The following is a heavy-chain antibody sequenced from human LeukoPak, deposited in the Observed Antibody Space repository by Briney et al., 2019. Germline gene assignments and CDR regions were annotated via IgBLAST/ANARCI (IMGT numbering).Heavy chain of an antibody. J-gene: IGHJ6*03. V-gene: IGHV4-39*07. CDR2: IYYSGST. Sequence: SETLSLTCTVSGGSISSSGYYWGWIRQPPGKGLEWIGSIYYSGSTYYNPSLKSRVTISVDTSKNQFSLKLSSVTAADTAVYYCARGAGYSREVNYYYYMDVWGKGTTVTVSS. CDR3: ARGAGYSREVNYYYYMDV. D-gene: IGHD1-26*01. CDR1: GGSISSSGYY.